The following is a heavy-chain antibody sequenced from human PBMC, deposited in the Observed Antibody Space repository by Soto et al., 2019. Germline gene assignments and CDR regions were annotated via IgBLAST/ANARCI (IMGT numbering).Heavy chain of an antibody. V-gene: IGHV4-31*03. Sequence: SETLSLTCTVSGGSISSGGYYWSWIRQHPGKGLEWIGYIYYSGSTNYNPSLKSRVTISVDTSKNQFSLKLSSVTAADTAVYYCAGGYCSSTSCFDPWGQGTLVTVSS. J-gene: IGHJ5*02. CDR3: AGGYCSSTSCFDP. D-gene: IGHD2-2*01. CDR2: IYYSGST. CDR1: GGSISSGGYY.